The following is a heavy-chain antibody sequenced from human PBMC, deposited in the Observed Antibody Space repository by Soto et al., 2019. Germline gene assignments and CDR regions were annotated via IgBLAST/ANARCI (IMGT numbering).Heavy chain of an antibody. J-gene: IGHJ6*02. CDR3: ARHLGSYYYGVDV. CDR2: ISTYNGNT. CDR1: GYTFNTYG. V-gene: IGHV1-18*01. Sequence: ASVKVSCKASGYTFNTYGISWVRQAPGQGLEWMGWISTYNGNTNYAQKLQDRITMTIDTSTTTGYMELRSLRSDDTAVYYCARHLGSYYYGVDVWGQGXTVTVYS.